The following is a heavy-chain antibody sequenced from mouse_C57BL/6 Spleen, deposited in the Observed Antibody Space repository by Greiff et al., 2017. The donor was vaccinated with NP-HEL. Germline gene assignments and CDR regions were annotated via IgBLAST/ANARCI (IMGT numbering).Heavy chain of an antibody. Sequence: QVHVKQSGAELARPGASVKMSCKASGYTFTSYTMPWVKQGPGQGLEWIGYINPGGGYTTYHQKFKDRATLTADKSSNTAYMQLSSLKSEDTAVYYCARPDTLPDYAMDYWGQGTSVTVSS. V-gene: IGHV1-4*01. J-gene: IGHJ4*01. CDR2: INPGGGYT. CDR1: GYTFTSYT. CDR3: ARPDTLPDYAMDY. D-gene: IGHD2-1*01.